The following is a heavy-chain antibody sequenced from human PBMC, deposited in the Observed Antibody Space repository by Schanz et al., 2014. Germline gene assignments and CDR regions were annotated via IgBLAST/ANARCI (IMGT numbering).Heavy chain of an antibody. CDR1: GFTFDDYA. Sequence: EVQLVESGGGVVRPGGSLRLSCAASGFTFDDYAMSWVRQAPGKGLEWVSAINWSDGSTGHADSVKGRFTISRDNGKNSLYLQMNSLRAEDTALYYCARDFPYVSGSYYKGFGYWGQGTLVTVSS. CDR2: INWSDGST. CDR3: ARDFPYVSGSYYKGFGY. V-gene: IGHV3-20*04. D-gene: IGHD3-10*01. J-gene: IGHJ4*02.